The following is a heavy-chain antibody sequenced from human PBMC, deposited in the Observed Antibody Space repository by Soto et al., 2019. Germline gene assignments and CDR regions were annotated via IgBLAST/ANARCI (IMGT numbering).Heavy chain of an antibody. D-gene: IGHD3-3*01. CDR2: IYWDDDK. CDR3: AHRVLRTVFGLVTTTAIYFDF. Sequence: QITLNESGPTLVKPTQTLTLTCTFSGFSLTTSGVGVGWIRQSPGKAPEWLALIYWDDDKRYSSSLKSRLTITKVTSKNQVVLTMANLDPADTATYYCAHRVLRTVFGLVTTTAIYFDFWGQGTPVAVSS. J-gene: IGHJ4*02. V-gene: IGHV2-5*02. CDR1: GFSLTTSGVG.